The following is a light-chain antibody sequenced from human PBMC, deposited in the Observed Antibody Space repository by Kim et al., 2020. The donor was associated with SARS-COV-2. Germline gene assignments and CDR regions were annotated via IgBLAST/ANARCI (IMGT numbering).Light chain of an antibody. CDR1: SNNVGNQG. J-gene: IGLJ3*02. CDR3: SAWDSSLSAWV. Sequence: QAGLTQPPSVSKGLRQTATLTCTGNSNNVGNQGAAWLQQHQGHPPKLLSYRNNNRPSGISERLSASRSGNTASLTITGLQPEDVADYYCSAWDSSLSAWVFGGRTQLTVL. V-gene: IGLV10-54*01. CDR2: RNN.